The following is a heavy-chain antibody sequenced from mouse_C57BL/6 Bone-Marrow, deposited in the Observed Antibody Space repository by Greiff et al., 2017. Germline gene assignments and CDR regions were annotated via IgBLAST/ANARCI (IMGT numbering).Heavy chain of an antibody. J-gene: IGHJ4*01. CDR2: IDPSDSYT. V-gene: IGHV1-59*01. Sequence: QVQLQQSGAELVRPGTSVKLSCKASGYTFTSYWMHWVKQRPGQGLEWIGVIDPSDSYTNYNQKFKGKATLTVDTASSTAYMQLSSLTSEDSAIYYCARCPHSVYAMDYWGQGTSVAVSS. D-gene: IGHD2-12*01. CDR3: ARCPHSVYAMDY. CDR1: GYTFTSYW.